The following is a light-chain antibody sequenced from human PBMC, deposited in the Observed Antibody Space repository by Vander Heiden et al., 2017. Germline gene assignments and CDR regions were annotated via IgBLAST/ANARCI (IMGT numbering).Light chain of an antibody. CDR3: QQSYSTPLT. CDR1: QSISSY. Sequence: IQITQSPSSLSASVGDRVTITCRASQSISSYLNWYQQKPGKAPKPLIYAASSLQSGVPSRCSGSGSGTDFTLTISSLQPEDFATYYCQQSYSTPLTFGGGTKVEIK. CDR2: AAS. V-gene: IGKV1-39*01. J-gene: IGKJ4*01.